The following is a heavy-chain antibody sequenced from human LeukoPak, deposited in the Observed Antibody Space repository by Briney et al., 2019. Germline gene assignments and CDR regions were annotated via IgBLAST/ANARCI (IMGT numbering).Heavy chain of an antibody. V-gene: IGHV3-30*18. CDR3: AKNQGDSSSWYIDY. CDR1: GFTFSSYG. CDR2: ISYDGSNK. Sequence: GRSLRLSCAASGFTFSSYGMHWVRQAPGKGLEWVAVISYDGSNKYYADSVKGRFTISRDNSKNTLYLQMNSPRAEDTAVYYCAKNQGDSSSWYIDYWGQGTLVTVSS. J-gene: IGHJ4*02. D-gene: IGHD6-13*01.